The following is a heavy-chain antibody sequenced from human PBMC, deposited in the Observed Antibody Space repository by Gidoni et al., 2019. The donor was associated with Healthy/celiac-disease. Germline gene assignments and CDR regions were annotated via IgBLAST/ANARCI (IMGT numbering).Heavy chain of an antibody. CDR1: GFTFSNAW. CDR3: TTEVPYYDFWSGYRRQNQGYYFDY. Sequence: EVQLVESGGGLVKPGGSLRLSCAASGFTFSNAWMSWVRQAPGKGLEWVGRIKSKTDGGTTDYAAPVKGRFTISRDDSKNTLYLQMNSLKTEDTAVYYCTTEVPYYDFWSGYRRQNQGYYFDYWGQGTLVTVSS. V-gene: IGHV3-15*01. J-gene: IGHJ4*02. D-gene: IGHD3-3*01. CDR2: IKSKTDGGTT.